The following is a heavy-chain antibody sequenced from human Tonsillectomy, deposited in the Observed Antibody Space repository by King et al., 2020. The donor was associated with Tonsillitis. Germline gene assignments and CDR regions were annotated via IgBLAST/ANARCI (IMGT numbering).Heavy chain of an antibody. CDR2: IDPSDSYT. V-gene: IGHV5-10-1*03. CDR3: ARHRYYYDSSGYYDFDY. Sequence: QLVQSGAEVKNPGESLRISCKGSGYSFTSYWISWVRQMPGKGLEWMGRIDPSDSYTNYSPSFQGHVTISADKSISTAYLQWSSLKASDTAMYYCARHRYYYDSSGYYDFDYWGQGTLVTVSS. D-gene: IGHD3-22*01. CDR1: GYSFTSYW. J-gene: IGHJ4*02.